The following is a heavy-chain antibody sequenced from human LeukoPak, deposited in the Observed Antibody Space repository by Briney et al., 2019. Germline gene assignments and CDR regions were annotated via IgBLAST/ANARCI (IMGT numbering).Heavy chain of an antibody. CDR3: ARDGSRSWSLNTWFDP. Sequence: GGSLRLSCAASGFTFSDYYMTWIRQAPGKGLERVAYITNSGRILYYADSVKGRFTISRDNAKNSLFLQMNSLRAEDTAVYYCARDGSRSWSLNTWFDPWGQGTQVTVSS. D-gene: IGHD6-13*01. J-gene: IGHJ5*02. CDR1: GFTFSDYY. CDR2: ITNSGRIL. V-gene: IGHV3-11*04.